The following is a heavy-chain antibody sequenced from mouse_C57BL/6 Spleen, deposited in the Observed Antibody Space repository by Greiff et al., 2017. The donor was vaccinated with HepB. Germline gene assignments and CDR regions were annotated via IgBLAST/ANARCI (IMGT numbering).Heavy chain of an antibody. J-gene: IGHJ3*01. D-gene: IGHD2-3*01. CDR3: TRRGNGYFTFAY. V-gene: IGHV1-9*01. CDR1: GYTFTGYW. Sequence: VQLQQSGAELMKPGASVKLSCKATGYTFTGYWIEWVKQRPGHGLEWIGEILPGSGNTNYNEKFKGKATFTADTSSNTAYMQLSSMTTEDSAIYYCTRRGNGYFTFAYWGQGTLVTVSA. CDR2: ILPGSGNT.